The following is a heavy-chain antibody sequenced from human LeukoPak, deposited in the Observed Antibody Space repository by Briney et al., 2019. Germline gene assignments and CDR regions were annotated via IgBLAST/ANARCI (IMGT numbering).Heavy chain of an antibody. CDR3: ANQYYCGSGTMGY. D-gene: IGHD3-10*01. Sequence: GGSLRLSCAASGFTFSSYGMHWVRQAPGKGLEWVAFIRYNGSNKYYADSVKGRFTISRDNSKNTLYLQMNSLRAEDTAVYYCANQYYCGSGTMGYWGQGTLVTVSS. CDR2: IRYNGSNK. CDR1: GFTFSSYG. V-gene: IGHV3-30*02. J-gene: IGHJ4*02.